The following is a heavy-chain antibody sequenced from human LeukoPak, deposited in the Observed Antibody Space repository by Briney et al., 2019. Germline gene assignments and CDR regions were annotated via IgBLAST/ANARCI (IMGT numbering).Heavy chain of an antibody. Sequence: GGSLRLSCAASGFTFSSYGMHWVRQAPGKGLEWVAVISYDGSNKYYAGSVKGRFTISRDNSKNTLYLQMNSLRAEDTAVYYCARDQGWFDYWGQGTLVTVSS. J-gene: IGHJ4*02. V-gene: IGHV3-30*19. CDR2: ISYDGSNK. CDR1: GFTFSSYG. CDR3: ARDQGWFDY.